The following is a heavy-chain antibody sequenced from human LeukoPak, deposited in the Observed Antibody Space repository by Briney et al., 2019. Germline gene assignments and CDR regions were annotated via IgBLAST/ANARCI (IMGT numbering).Heavy chain of an antibody. CDR1: GGSISSSSYY. Sequence: SETLSLTCTVSGGSISSSSYYWGWIRQPPGKGLEWIGSIYYSGSTYYNPSLKSRVTISVDTSKNQFSLKLSSVTAADTAVYYCARGQYYYDSSGYYLLDYWGQGTLVTVS. CDR3: ARGQYYYDSSGYYLLDY. V-gene: IGHV4-39*07. D-gene: IGHD3-22*01. J-gene: IGHJ4*02. CDR2: IYYSGST.